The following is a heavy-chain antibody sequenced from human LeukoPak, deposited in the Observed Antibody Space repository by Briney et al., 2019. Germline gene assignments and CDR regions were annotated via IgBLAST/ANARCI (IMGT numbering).Heavy chain of an antibody. V-gene: IGHV4-59*12. D-gene: IGHD2-2*01. J-gene: IGHJ4*02. CDR1: GGSISSYY. CDR3: ARDWWGLGDRNSASRYRLT. CDR2: IDYSGST. Sequence: SETLSLTCTVSGGSISSYYWSWIRQPPGKGLEWIWYIDYSGSTNYNPSLKSRVTISVDTSKNQFSLKLSSVTAADTAVYYCARDWWGLGDRNSASRYRLTWGQGILVTVSS.